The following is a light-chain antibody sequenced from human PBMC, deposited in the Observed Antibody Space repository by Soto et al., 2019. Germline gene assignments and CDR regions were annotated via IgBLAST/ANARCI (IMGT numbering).Light chain of an antibody. CDR2: DAS. CDR3: QHYDDVLVT. Sequence: DIQLTQSPSSLSASVGETVTVTCQASQDISVYLNWYQEKPGKALTLLIYDASNLKTGVPSRFSRLGSGTHFTLTISNLQPEDIATYFCQHYDDVLVTFGGGTKVEI. J-gene: IGKJ4*01. V-gene: IGKV1-33*01. CDR1: QDISVY.